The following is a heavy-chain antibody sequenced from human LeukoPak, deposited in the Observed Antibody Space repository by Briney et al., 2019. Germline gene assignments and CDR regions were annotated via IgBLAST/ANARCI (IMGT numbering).Heavy chain of an antibody. V-gene: IGHV3-21*01. D-gene: IGHD2-21*02. Sequence: GGPLRLSCAASGFTFSSYSMNWVRQAPGKGLEWVSSISSSSSYIYYADSVKGRFTISRDNAKNSLYLQMNSLRAEDTAVYYCARGKSIVVVTAIQYYFDYWGQGTLVTVSS. CDR1: GFTFSSYS. J-gene: IGHJ4*02. CDR3: ARGKSIVVVTAIQYYFDY. CDR2: ISSSSSYI.